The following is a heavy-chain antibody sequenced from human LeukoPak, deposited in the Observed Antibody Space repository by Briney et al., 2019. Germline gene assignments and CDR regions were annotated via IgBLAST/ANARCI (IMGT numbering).Heavy chain of an antibody. CDR1: GFTLSSSG. V-gene: IGHV3-33*01. J-gene: IGHJ4*02. CDR3: ARTNPLDRGVIIDPLDY. Sequence: GSLRLSCEASGFTLSSSGMHWVRQAPGKGLEWVAFIWYGGSNKYYADSVRGRFTISRDNSKNTLYLQMNNLRAEDTAVYYCARTNPLDRGVIIDPLDYWGQGTLVTVSS. CDR2: IWYGGSNK. D-gene: IGHD3-10*01.